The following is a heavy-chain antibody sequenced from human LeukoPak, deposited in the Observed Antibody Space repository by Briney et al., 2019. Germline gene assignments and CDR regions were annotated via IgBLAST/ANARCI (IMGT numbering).Heavy chain of an antibody. CDR2: ISAYNGNT. CDR3: ARDDWGAMARGVPHY. CDR1: GYTFTSYG. D-gene: IGHD3-10*01. V-gene: IGHV1-18*01. J-gene: IGHJ4*02. Sequence: GASVKVSCKASGYTFTSYGISWVRQAPGQGLEWMGWISAYNGNTNYAQKLQGRVTMTTDTSTSTAYMELRSLRSDDTAVYYCARDDWGAMARGVPHYWGQGTLVTVSS.